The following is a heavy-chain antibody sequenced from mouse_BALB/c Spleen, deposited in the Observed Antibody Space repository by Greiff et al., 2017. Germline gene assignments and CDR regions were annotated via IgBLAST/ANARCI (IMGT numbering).Heavy chain of an antibody. CDR1: GYSFTSYW. CDR2: IYPGNSDT. V-gene: IGHV1-5*01. D-gene: IGHD1-1*01. Sequence: VQLQQSGTVLARPGASVKMSCKASGYSFTSYWMHWVKQRPGQGLEWIGAIYPGNSDTSYNQKFKGKAKLTAVTSASTAYMELSSLTNEDSAVYYCTREDYYGSSYTFDYWGQGTTLTVSS. J-gene: IGHJ2*01. CDR3: TREDYYGSSYTFDY.